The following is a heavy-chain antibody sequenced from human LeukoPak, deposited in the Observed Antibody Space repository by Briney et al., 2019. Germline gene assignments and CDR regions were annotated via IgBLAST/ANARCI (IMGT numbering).Heavy chain of an antibody. CDR1: GYTFTSYA. D-gene: IGHD6-13*01. V-gene: IGHV7-4-1*02. Sequence: ASVKVSCTASGYTFTSYAMNWVRQAPGQGLEWMGWINTNTGNPTYAQGFTGRFVFSLDTSVSTAYLQISSLMAEDTAVYYCAREVIAAASCYGMDVWGQGTTVTVSS. J-gene: IGHJ6*02. CDR3: AREVIAAASCYGMDV. CDR2: INTNTGNP.